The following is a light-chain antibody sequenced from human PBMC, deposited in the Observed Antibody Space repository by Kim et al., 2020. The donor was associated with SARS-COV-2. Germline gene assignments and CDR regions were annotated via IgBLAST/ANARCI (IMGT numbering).Light chain of an antibody. CDR3: AAWDDSLNGWV. CDR1: SSNIASDS. CDR2: RNN. J-gene: IGLJ2*01. Sequence: ELTQPPSASGTPGQRVAISCSADSSNIASDSITWYQQLPGTAPKLLMSRNNQRPSGVPGRFTGSRSGTTSSLAISGLQSEDEADYYCAAWDDSLNGWVFGGGTQLTVL. V-gene: IGLV1-44*01.